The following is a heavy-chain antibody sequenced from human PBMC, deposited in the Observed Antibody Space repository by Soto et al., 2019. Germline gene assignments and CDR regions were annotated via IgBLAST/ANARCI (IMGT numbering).Heavy chain of an antibody. J-gene: IGHJ4*02. V-gene: IGHV3-21*01. Sequence: EVQLVESGGGLVKPGGSLRLSCAASGFTFSSYSMNWVRQAPGKGLEWVSSISSSSSYIYYADSVKGRFTISRDNAKNSLYLQMNSLRAEDTAVYYCARDFNHGVEIYYFDYWGQGTLVTVSS. D-gene: IGHD4-17*01. CDR1: GFTFSSYS. CDR2: ISSSSSYI. CDR3: ARDFNHGVEIYYFDY.